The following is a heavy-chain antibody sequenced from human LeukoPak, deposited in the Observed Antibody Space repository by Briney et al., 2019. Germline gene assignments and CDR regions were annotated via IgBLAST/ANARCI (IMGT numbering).Heavy chain of an antibody. V-gene: IGHV3-23*01. CDR3: AKGTGSFLDYYYYYMDV. D-gene: IGHD6-13*01. CDR2: ISGSGGST. Sequence: GGSLRLSCAASGFTFTSYAMSWVRQAPGKGLEWVSAISGSGGSTYYADSVKGRFTISRDNSKNTLYLQMNSLRAEDTAVYYCAKGTGSFLDYYYYYMDVWGKGTTVTVSS. J-gene: IGHJ6*03. CDR1: GFTFTSYA.